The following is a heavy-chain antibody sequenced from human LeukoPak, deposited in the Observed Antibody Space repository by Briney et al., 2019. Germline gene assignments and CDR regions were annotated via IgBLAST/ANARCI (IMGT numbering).Heavy chain of an antibody. Sequence: GGSLRLSCAASGFTVSSNYMSWVRQAPGKGLEWVSVIYSGGSTYYADSVKGRFTISRDNSKNTLYLQMNSLRAEDTAVYYCARDRARYCSSTSCYLYHGMDVWSQGTTVTVSS. CDR2: IYSGGST. J-gene: IGHJ6*02. CDR1: GFTVSSNY. V-gene: IGHV3-53*01. D-gene: IGHD2-2*01. CDR3: ARDRARYCSSTSCYLYHGMDV.